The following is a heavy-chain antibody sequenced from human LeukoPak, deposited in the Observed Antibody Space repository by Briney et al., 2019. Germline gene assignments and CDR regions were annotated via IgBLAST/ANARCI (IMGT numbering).Heavy chain of an antibody. CDR1: GFTFSSYA. J-gene: IGHJ4*02. Sequence: GGSLRLSCAASGFTFSSYAMHWVRQAPGKGLEYVSAISSNGGSTYYANSVEGRFTISRDNSKNTLYLQMGSLRAEDMTVYYCARDTYGSGSYYNAPLDYWGQGTLVTVSS. CDR2: ISSNGGST. CDR3: ARDTYGSGSYYNAPLDY. V-gene: IGHV3-64*01. D-gene: IGHD3-10*01.